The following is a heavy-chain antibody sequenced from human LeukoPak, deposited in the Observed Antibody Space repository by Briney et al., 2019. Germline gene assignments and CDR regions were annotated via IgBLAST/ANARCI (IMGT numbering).Heavy chain of an antibody. J-gene: IGHJ4*02. Sequence: GGSLRLSCAASGLTFSSSDILWVRHAPGKGLEWVAVISYDGSNKYYAGSVKGRFTISRDNSKNTLYLQMNSLRAEDTAVYYCAKGGFDYWGQGTLVTVSS. CDR1: GLTFSSSD. V-gene: IGHV3-30*18. CDR3: AKGGFDY. CDR2: ISYDGSNK.